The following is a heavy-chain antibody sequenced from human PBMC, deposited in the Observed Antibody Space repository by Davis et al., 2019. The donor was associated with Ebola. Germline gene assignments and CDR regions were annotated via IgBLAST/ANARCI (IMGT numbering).Heavy chain of an antibody. CDR3: ARGSHRTVWY. CDR1: GDSVSSSIAA. V-gene: IGHV6-1*01. J-gene: IGHJ4*02. D-gene: IGHD6-19*01. Sequence: PSETLSLTCAISGDSVSSSIAAWSWIRQSPSRGLEWLGRTYYRSKWYNDYAESVAGRTTINPDTSKNQFSLHLSSVTPEDTAVYYCARGSHRTVWYWGQGTLVTVSS. CDR2: TYYRSKWYN.